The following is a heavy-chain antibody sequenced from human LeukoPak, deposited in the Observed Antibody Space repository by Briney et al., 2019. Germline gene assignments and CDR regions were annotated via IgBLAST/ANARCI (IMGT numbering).Heavy chain of an antibody. J-gene: IGHJ5*01. CDR3: ARDGSAAGTDNWFDP. Sequence: ASVKVSCKASGYTFTSNGISWVRQAPGQGLEWMGWISAYSGNTNYAQKFQGRVTMTTDTSTSTAYMELRSLRSDDTAVYYCARDGSAAGTDNWFDPWGQGTTVTVSS. CDR1: GYTFTSNG. D-gene: IGHD6-13*01. V-gene: IGHV1-18*04. CDR2: ISAYSGNT.